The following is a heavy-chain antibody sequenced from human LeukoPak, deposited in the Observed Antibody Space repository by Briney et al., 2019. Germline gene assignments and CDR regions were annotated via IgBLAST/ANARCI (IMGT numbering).Heavy chain of an antibody. Sequence: SETLSLTCTVSGGSISSSSYYWGWIRQPPGKGLEWIGSIYYSGSTYYNPSLKSRVTISVDTSKNQFSLKLSSVTAADTAVYYCASQRGADSSGWYSGSYYYYYMDVWGKGTTVTVSS. CDR2: IYYSGST. V-gene: IGHV4-39*01. CDR1: GGSISSSSYY. J-gene: IGHJ6*03. CDR3: ASQRGADSSGWYSGSYYYYYMDV. D-gene: IGHD6-19*01.